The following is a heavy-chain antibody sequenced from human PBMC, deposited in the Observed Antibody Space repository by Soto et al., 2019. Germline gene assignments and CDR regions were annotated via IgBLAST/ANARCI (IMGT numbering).Heavy chain of an antibody. J-gene: IGHJ6*02. Sequence: SETLSLTCTVSGDSISSYYWSWIRQPPGKGLEWIGYIYSSGSTNYNPTLKSRVTISVDTSRNQFSLKLSSVTTADTAVYYCARDRLVTSTGGMDVWGQGTTVTVSS. CDR1: GDSISSYY. V-gene: IGHV4-59*01. CDR3: ARDRLVTSTGGMDV. D-gene: IGHD3-3*01. CDR2: IYSSGST.